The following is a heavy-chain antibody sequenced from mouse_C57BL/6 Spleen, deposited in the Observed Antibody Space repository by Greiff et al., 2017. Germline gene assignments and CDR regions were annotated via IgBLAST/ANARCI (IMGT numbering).Heavy chain of an antibody. CDR1: GFTFSDYG. D-gene: IGHD2-4*01. V-gene: IGHV5-17*01. CDR2: ISSGSSTI. Sequence: EVHLVESGGGLVKPGGSLKLSCAASGFTFSDYGMHWVRQAPEKGLEWVAYISSGSSTIYYADTVKGRFTISRDNAKNTLFLQMTSLRSEDTAMYYCARGYDYDEVDYWGQGTSVTVSS. CDR3: ARGYDYDEVDY. J-gene: IGHJ4*01.